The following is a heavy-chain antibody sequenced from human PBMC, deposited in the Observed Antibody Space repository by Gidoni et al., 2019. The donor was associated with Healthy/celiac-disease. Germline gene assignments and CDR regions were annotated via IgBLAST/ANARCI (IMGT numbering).Heavy chain of an antibody. D-gene: IGHD2-2*02. CDR1: GFSFSSYW. CDR2: IKQDGSEK. CDR3: ARVGCSSTSCYIAYWYFDL. V-gene: IGHV3-7*01. Sequence: EVQLVESGGGLVQPGGSLRLSCAASGFSFSSYWMSWVRQAPGKGLWWVANIKQDGSEKYYVDSVKGRFTISRENAKNSLYLQMNSLRAEDTAVYYCARVGCSSTSCYIAYWYFDLWGRGTLVTVSS. J-gene: IGHJ2*01.